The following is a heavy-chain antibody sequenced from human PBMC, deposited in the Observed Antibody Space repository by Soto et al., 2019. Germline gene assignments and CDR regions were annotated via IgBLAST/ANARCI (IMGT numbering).Heavy chain of an antibody. V-gene: IGHV3-30*04. CDR1: GFTFSSYA. Sequence: QVQLVESGGGVVQPGRSLRLSCAASGFTFSSYAMHWVRQAPGKGLEWVAVISYDGRNKYYADSVKGRFTISRDNSKNTLYLQMNSLRAADTAVYYCARGYGGNSGCFDIWGQGTMVTFSS. CDR3: ARGYGGNSGCFDI. CDR2: ISYDGRNK. D-gene: IGHD4-17*01. J-gene: IGHJ3*02.